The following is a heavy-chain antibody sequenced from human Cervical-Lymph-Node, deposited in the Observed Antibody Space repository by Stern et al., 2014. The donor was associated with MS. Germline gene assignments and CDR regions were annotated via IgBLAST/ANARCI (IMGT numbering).Heavy chain of an antibody. CDR3: ARGPRHFDY. CDR2: LYYSGST. CDR1: GGSISSYY. J-gene: IGHJ4*02. V-gene: IGHV4-59*01. Sequence: QLQLQESGPGLVKPSETLSLTCTVSGGSISSYYWSWIRQPPGKGLEWIGYLYYSGSTNYNPSLKSRVTISVDTSKNQFSLKLRSVTAADTAMYYCARGPRHFDYWGQGTLVTVSS.